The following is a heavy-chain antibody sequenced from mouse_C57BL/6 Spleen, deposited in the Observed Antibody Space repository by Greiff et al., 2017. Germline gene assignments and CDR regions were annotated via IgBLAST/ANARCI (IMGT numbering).Heavy chain of an antibody. CDR3: ARWHGSSYDAMDY. V-gene: IGHV1-55*01. J-gene: IGHJ4*01. CDR2: IYPGSGST. CDR1: GYTFTSYW. Sequence: QVQLQQPGAELVKPGASVKMSCKASGYTFTSYWITWVKQRPGQGLEWIGDIYPGSGSTNYNEKFKSKATLTVDTSSSTAYMQLSSLTSEDCAVYYCARWHGSSYDAMDYWGQGTSVTVSS. D-gene: IGHD1-1*01.